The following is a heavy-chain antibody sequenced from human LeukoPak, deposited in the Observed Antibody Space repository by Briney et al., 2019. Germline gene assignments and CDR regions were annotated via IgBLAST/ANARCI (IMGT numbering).Heavy chain of an antibody. J-gene: IGHJ4*02. CDR3: ARAGQGDFWSGLRYFDY. CDR2: IYYSGST. CDR1: GGSISRYY. V-gene: IGHV4-59*01. Sequence: SETLSLTCTVSGGSISRYYWSWLRQPPGKGLEWIGYIYYSGSTNYNPSLKSRVTISVDTSKNHFSLKLSYVNAADTAVYYCARAGQGDFWSGLRYFDYWGQGTLVTVSS. D-gene: IGHD3-3*01.